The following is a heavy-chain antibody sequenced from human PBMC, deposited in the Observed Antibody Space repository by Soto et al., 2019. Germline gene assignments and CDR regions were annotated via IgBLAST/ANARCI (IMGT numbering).Heavy chain of an antibody. J-gene: IGHJ6*02. CDR1: GFTFSDHY. D-gene: IGHD2-2*02. CDR3: ARGGYCSSASCYTDYYAMDV. CDR2: TRNKANSYTT. V-gene: IGHV3-72*01. Sequence: EVQLVESGGGLVQPGGSLRLSCVASGFTFSDHYMDWVRQAPGKGLEWVGRTRNKANSYTTEYAASVKGRFTISRDDANNSLYLQMNSLKTEDTAVYYCARGGYCSSASCYTDYYAMDVWGQGTTVTVSS.